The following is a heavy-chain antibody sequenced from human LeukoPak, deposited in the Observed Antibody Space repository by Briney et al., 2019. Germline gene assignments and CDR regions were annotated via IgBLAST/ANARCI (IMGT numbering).Heavy chain of an antibody. CDR3: ARKRGYYSSCDY. CDR2: ISGSGGST. J-gene: IGHJ4*02. CDR1: GFTFSSYA. V-gene: IGHV3-23*01. D-gene: IGHD3-3*01. Sequence: GGSLRLSCAASGFTFSSYAMSWVRQAPGKGLERVSAISGSGGSTYYADSVKGRFTISRDNSKNTLYLQMNSLRAEDTAVYYCARKRGYYSSCDYWGQGTLVTVSS.